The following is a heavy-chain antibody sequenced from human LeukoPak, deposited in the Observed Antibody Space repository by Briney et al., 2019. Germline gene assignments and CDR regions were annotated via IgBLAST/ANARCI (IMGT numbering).Heavy chain of an antibody. CDR1: GFTFSSYS. CDR2: ISSSSSYI. D-gene: IGHD5-12*01. J-gene: IGHJ4*02. V-gene: IGHV3-21*01. CDR3: ARDRVVTMLDY. Sequence: GGSLRLSCAASGFTFSSYSMNWVRQAPGKGLEWISSISSSSSYIYYADSVKGRFTISRDNAKNSLYLQMNSLRAEDTAVYYCARDRVVTMLDYWGQGTLVTVSS.